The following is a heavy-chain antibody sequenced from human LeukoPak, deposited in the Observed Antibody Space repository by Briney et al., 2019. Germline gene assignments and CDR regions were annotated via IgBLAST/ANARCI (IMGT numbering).Heavy chain of an antibody. D-gene: IGHD4-17*01. J-gene: IGHJ4*02. CDR1: EFSLGSNY. V-gene: IGHV3-66*02. CDR2: IYSGGST. CDR3: ARLPTTVTTRLDFDY. Sequence: GGSLRLSCAASEFSLGSNYMTWVRQAPGKGLEWVSLIYSGGSTYYADSVKGRFTISRDNSKNTLYLQMNSLRAEDTAVYYCARLPTTVTTRLDFDYWGQGTLVTVSS.